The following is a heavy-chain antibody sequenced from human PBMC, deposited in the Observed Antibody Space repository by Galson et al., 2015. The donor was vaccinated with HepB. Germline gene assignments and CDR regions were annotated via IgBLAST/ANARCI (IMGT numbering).Heavy chain of an antibody. D-gene: IGHD3-10*01. CDR3: AKGLVRGVIITSDPGFDY. CDR2: ISGSGGST. Sequence: SLRLSCAASGFTFSSYAMSWVRQAPGKGLEWVSAISGSGGSTYYADSVKGRFTISRDNSKNTLYLQMNSLRAEDTAVYYCAKGLVRGVIITSDPGFDYWGQGTLVTVSS. V-gene: IGHV3-23*01. J-gene: IGHJ4*02. CDR1: GFTFSSYA.